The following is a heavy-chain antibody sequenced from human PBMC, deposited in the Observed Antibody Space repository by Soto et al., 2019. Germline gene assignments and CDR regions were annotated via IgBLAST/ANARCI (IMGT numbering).Heavy chain of an antibody. V-gene: IGHV5-51*01. Sequence: GESLRISCKGSGYSFTSYWIGWVRQMPGKGLEWMGIIYPGDSDTRYSPSFQGQVTISADKSISTAYLQWSSLKASDTAMYYCARPPYSRSWQGDPYAIWGRGTMVTVSS. CDR3: ARPPYSRSWQGDPYAI. D-gene: IGHD6-13*01. J-gene: IGHJ3*02. CDR1: GYSFTSYW. CDR2: IYPGDSDT.